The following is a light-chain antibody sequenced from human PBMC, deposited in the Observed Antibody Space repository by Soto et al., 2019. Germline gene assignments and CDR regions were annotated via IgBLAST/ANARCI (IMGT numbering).Light chain of an antibody. J-gene: IGLJ1*01. Sequence: QSALTQPPSASGSPGQSVTISCTGTSSDVGGYNYVSWYQQHPGKVPKLMVYEVNKRPSGVPDRFSGSKSGNTASLTVSGLQAEDEADYYCTSYTSSSTLPYVFGTGTKVTVL. CDR2: EVN. CDR3: TSYTSSSTLPYV. V-gene: IGLV2-8*01. CDR1: SSDVGGYNY.